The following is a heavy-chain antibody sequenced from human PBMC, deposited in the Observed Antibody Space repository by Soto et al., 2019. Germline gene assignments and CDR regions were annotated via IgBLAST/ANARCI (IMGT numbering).Heavy chain of an antibody. CDR3: ARDYADIAVAGIPLLAH. Sequence: QVQLVQSGAEVKKPGASVNVSCKASGFTFIKDAMHWVRQAPGQRPEWMGWINAGNGNTRYSQRWQGRVTITRDTSASTVYMDLSSLRSEDTAVYYCARDYADIAVAGIPLLAHWGQGTLVTVSS. CDR1: GFTFIKDA. V-gene: IGHV1-3*01. D-gene: IGHD6-19*01. CDR2: INAGNGNT. J-gene: IGHJ4*01.